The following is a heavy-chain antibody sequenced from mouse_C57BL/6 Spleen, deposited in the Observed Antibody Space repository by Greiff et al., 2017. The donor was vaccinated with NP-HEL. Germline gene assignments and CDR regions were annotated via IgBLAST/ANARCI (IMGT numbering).Heavy chain of an antibody. Sequence: VQLQQSGPELVKPGASVKISCKASGYAFSSSWMNWVKQRPGKGLEWIGRIYPGDGDTNYNGKFKGKATLTADKSSSTAYMQLSSLTSEDSAVYFCANGGPWFAYWGQGTLVTVSA. CDR3: ANGGPWFAY. V-gene: IGHV1-82*01. J-gene: IGHJ3*01. CDR1: GYAFSSSW. CDR2: IYPGDGDT.